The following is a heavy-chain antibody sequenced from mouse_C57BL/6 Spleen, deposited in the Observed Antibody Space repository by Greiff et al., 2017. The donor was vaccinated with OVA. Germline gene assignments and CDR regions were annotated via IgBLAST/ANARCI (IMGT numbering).Heavy chain of an antibody. CDR2: ISSGGDYI. CDR3: TREDYGSSSYYFDY. V-gene: IGHV5-9-1*02. D-gene: IGHD1-1*01. CDR1: GFTFSSYA. J-gene: IGHJ2*01. Sequence: EVKVVESGEGLVKPGGSLKLSCAASGFTFSSYAMSWVRQTPEKRLEWVAYISSGGDYIYYADTVKGRFTISRDNARNTLYLQMSSLKSEDTAMYYCTREDYGSSSYYFDYWGQGTTLTVSS.